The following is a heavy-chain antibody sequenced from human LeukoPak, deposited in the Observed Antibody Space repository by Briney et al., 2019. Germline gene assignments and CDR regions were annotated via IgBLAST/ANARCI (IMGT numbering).Heavy chain of an antibody. CDR3: AKFQGRYSGYDSWDY. D-gene: IGHD5-12*01. CDR1: GFTFSSYG. Sequence: ETGGSLRLSCAASGFTFSSYGMHWVRQAPGKGLEWVAVIWYDGSNKYYADSVKGRFTISRDNSKNTLYLQMNSLRAEDTAVYYCAKFQGRYSGYDSWDYWGQGTLVTVSS. CDR2: IWYDGSNK. J-gene: IGHJ4*02. V-gene: IGHV3-33*06.